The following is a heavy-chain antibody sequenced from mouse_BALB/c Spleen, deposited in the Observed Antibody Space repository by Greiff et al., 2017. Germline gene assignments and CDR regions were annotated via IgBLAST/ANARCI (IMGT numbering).Heavy chain of an antibody. J-gene: IGHJ4*01. CDR1: GYSITSGYS. D-gene: IGHD2-4*01. Sequence: DVQLQESGPDLVKPSQSLSLTCTVTGYSITSGYSWHWIRQFPGNKLEWMGYIHYSGSTNYNPSLKSRISITRDTSKNQFFLQLNSVTTEDTATYYCARSTMITTGGYYAMDYWGQGTSVTVSS. V-gene: IGHV3-1*02. CDR2: IHYSGST. CDR3: ARSTMITTGGYYAMDY.